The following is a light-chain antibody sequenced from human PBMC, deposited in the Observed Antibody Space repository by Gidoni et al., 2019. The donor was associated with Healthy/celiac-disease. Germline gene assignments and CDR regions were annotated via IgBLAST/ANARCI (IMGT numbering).Light chain of an antibody. V-gene: IGLV1-51*01. CDR2: DNN. J-gene: IGLJ2*01. Sequence: QSVLTQPSSVSAAPGQKVTISCSGSSSNVGNNYVSWYQQLPGTAPKLLIYDNNKRPSGIPDRFSGSKSGTSATLGITGLQTGDEADYYCGTWDSSLSAGPFGGGTKLTVL. CDR1: SSNVGNNY. CDR3: GTWDSSLSAGP.